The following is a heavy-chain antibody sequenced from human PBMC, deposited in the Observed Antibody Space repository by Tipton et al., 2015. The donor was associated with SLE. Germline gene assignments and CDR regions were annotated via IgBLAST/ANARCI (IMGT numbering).Heavy chain of an antibody. V-gene: IGHV4-34*01. CDR2: INHSGST. J-gene: IGHJ3*02. Sequence: TLSLTCAVSGYSISSGYYWSWIRQPPGKGLEWIGEINHSGSTNYNPSLKSRVTISVDTSKNQFSLKLSSVTAADTAVYYRARGCTIAVAGYDAFDIWGQGTMVTVSS. D-gene: IGHD6-19*01. CDR3: ARGCTIAVAGYDAFDI. CDR1: GYSISSGYY.